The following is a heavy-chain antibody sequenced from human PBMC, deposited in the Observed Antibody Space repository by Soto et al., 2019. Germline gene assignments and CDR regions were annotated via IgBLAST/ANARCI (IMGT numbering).Heavy chain of an antibody. J-gene: IGHJ6*02. CDR2: ISYDVSNK. CDR3: ARGYCSSTSCPRMDV. V-gene: IGHV3-30-3*01. D-gene: IGHD2-2*01. Sequence: GGSLRLSCAASGFTFSSYAMHWVRQAPGKGLEWVAVISYDVSNKYYADSVKGRFTISRDNSKNTLYLQMNSLRAEDTAVYYCARGYCSSTSCPRMDVWGQGTKVTVSS. CDR1: GFTFSSYA.